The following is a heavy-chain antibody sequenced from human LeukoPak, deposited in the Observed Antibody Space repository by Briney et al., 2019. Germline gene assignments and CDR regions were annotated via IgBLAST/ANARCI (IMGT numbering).Heavy chain of an antibody. Sequence: PGGSLRLSCAASGFIFNSYSMNWVRQAPGKGLEWVSYISSSSDAIYYADSVKGRFTISRDNAENSLYLQLNSLRDEDTAVYYCARAMRSGYDYWGQGTLVTVSS. J-gene: IGHJ4*02. CDR2: ISSSSDAI. CDR3: ARAMRSGYDY. D-gene: IGHD5-12*01. CDR1: GFIFNSYS. V-gene: IGHV3-48*02.